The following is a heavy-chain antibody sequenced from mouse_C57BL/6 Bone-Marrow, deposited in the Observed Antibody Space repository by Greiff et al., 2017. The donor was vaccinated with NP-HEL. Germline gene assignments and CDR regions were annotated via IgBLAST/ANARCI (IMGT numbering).Heavy chain of an antibody. V-gene: IGHV1-81*01. J-gene: IGHJ4*01. D-gene: IGHD2-3*01. Sequence: VQLQQSGAELARPGASVKLSCKASGYTFTSYGISWVKQRTGQGLEWIGEIYPRSGNTYYNEKFKGKATLTADKSSSTAYVELRSLTSEDSAVYFCARNDGCYCLSMDYWGQGTAVTVSS. CDR1: GYTFTSYG. CDR3: ARNDGCYCLSMDY. CDR2: IYPRSGNT.